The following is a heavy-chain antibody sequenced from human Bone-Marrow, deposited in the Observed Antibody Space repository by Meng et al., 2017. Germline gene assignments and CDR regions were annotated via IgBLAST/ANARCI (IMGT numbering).Heavy chain of an antibody. Sequence: VGSGGGLVRPGGSLRLSCAASGFSFSDHDMAWVRQAPGKGLEWVSAVRASGDSTFYADSVKGRFTISRDNSKNTLYLQMNSLRAEDTAVYYCARDRVDYWGQGTLVTASS. J-gene: IGHJ4*02. CDR2: VRASGDST. CDR3: ARDRVDY. CDR1: GFSFSDHD. V-gene: IGHV3-23*04.